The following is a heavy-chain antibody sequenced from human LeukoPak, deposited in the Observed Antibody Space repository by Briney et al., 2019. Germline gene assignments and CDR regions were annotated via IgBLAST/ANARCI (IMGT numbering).Heavy chain of an antibody. J-gene: IGHJ4*02. V-gene: IGHV1-18*01. CDR1: GYIFTNYG. CDR3: GRDRAYKCDF. D-gene: IGHD5-24*01. Sequence: ASVKVSCKASGYIFTNYGITWVRRAPGQGLEWVGWTSAYNDNTNYAQKFQGRVSMTTDTSTSTVYMEMWNLRSDDTAIYYCGRDRAYKCDFWGQGTLVTVSS. CDR2: TSAYNDNT.